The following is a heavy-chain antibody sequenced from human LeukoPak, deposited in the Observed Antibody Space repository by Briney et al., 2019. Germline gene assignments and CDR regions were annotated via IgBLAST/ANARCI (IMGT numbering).Heavy chain of an antibody. V-gene: IGHV3-23*01. CDR1: GFTFTSYA. D-gene: IGHD5-18*01. CDR3: AKTFNRAYTYGPADN. CDR2: ISGNHDNT. J-gene: IGHJ4*02. Sequence: GGSLRLSCAASGFTFTSYAMSWVRQAPGKGLEWVSTISGNHDNTYYADSVNGRFTISRDSSKDTLYLQMSSLSAEDTAIYYCAKTFNRAYTYGPADNWGQGTLVTVSS.